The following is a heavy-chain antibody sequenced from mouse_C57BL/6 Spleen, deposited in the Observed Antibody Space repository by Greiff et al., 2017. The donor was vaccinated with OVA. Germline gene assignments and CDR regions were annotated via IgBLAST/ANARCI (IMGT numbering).Heavy chain of an antibody. CDR3: ARPGDYGFAY. Sequence: EVKVVESGGDLVKPGGSLKLSCAASGFTFSSYGMSWVRQTPDKRLEWVATISSGGSYTYYPDSVKGRFTISRDNAKNTLYLQMSSLKSEDTAMYYCARPGDYGFAYWGQGTLVTVSA. CDR2: ISSGGSYT. CDR1: GFTFSSYG. J-gene: IGHJ3*01. V-gene: IGHV5-6*01. D-gene: IGHD2-4*01.